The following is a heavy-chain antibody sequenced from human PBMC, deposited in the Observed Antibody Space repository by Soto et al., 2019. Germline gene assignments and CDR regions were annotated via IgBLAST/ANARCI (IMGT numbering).Heavy chain of an antibody. V-gene: IGHV3-15*07. CDR2: IKSKTDGGTT. J-gene: IGHJ4*02. CDR3: TTAYYYDSSGYSGDPFDY. CDR1: GFTFSNAW. D-gene: IGHD3-22*01. Sequence: GGSLRLCCAASGFTFSNAWMNWVRQAPGKGLEWVGRIKSKTDGGTTDYAAPVKGRFTISRDDSKNTLYLQMNSLKTEDTAVYYCTTAYYYDSSGYSGDPFDYWGQGTLVTVSS.